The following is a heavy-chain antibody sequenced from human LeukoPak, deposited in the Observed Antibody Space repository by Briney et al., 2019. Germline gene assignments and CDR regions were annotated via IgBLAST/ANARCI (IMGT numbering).Heavy chain of an antibody. D-gene: IGHD2-2*01. J-gene: IGHJ5*02. Sequence: ASVKVSCKASGFTFTSSAMQWVRQARGQRLEWIGWIVVGSGNTNYAQKFQERVTITRDMSTSTAYMELSSLRSEDTAVYYCARDPPNCSSTSCISWGQGTLVTVSS. CDR3: ARDPPNCSSTSCIS. CDR2: IVVGSGNT. V-gene: IGHV1-58*02. CDR1: GFTFTSSA.